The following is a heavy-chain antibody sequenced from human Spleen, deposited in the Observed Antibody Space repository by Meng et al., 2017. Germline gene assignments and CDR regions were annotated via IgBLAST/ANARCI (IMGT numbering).Heavy chain of an antibody. D-gene: IGHD4-11*01. CDR2: INHSGST. Sequence: VQLQEAGAGLVTPSETLSLTCAVSGGSSSSSNWWSWVRQPPGKGLEWIGEINHSGSTNYNPSLESRATISVDTSQNNLSLKLSSVTAADSAVYYCARGPTTMAHDFDYWGQGTLVTVSS. J-gene: IGHJ4*02. CDR3: ARGPTTMAHDFDY. V-gene: IGHV4-4*02. CDR1: GGSSSSSNW.